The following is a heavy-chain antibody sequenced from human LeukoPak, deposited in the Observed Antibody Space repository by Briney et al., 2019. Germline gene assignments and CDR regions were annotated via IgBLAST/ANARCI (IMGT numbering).Heavy chain of an antibody. CDR3: AREWQYQFDY. CDR2: VYHSGIP. J-gene: IGHJ4*02. CDR1: GGSINTNYY. Sequence: SETLSLTCTVSGGSINTNYYWAWIRQPPGEGLEWIGSVYHSGIPYYTPSLKSRVSISVDTSKNQFSLKVTSVTAADTAVYYCAREWQYQFDYWGQGSLATVSS. V-gene: IGHV4-39*07. D-gene: IGHD4-11*01.